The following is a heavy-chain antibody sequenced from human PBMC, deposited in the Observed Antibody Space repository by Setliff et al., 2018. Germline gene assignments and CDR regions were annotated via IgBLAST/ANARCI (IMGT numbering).Heavy chain of an antibody. CDR1: GESIDSVATGNHY. D-gene: IGHD1-1*01. Sequence: SETLSLTCIVSGESIDSVATGNHYWNWIRQPVGKGLEWIGHIYTSWSTIYNPSLKSRLTISLDTSKNQFSLTLSSVTAEDTAVYYCARGPWKHSAYYYYYYMDVWGKGTTVTVSS. CDR3: ARGPWKHSAYYYYYYMDV. CDR2: IYTSWST. V-gene: IGHV4-61*09. J-gene: IGHJ6*03.